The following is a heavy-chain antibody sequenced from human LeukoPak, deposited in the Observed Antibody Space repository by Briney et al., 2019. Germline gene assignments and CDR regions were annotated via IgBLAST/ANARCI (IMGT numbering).Heavy chain of an antibody. CDR3: ARGRHYYDSSGYYYIDAFDI. CDR1: GFTFSDHY. CDR2: IKQDGSEK. Sequence: GGSLRLSCAASGFTFSDHYMDWVRQAPGKGLEWVANIKQDGSEKYYVDSVKGRFTISRDNAKNSLYLQMNSLRAEDTAVYYCARGRHYYDSSGYYYIDAFDIWGQGTMVTVSS. V-gene: IGHV3-7*01. D-gene: IGHD3-22*01. J-gene: IGHJ3*02.